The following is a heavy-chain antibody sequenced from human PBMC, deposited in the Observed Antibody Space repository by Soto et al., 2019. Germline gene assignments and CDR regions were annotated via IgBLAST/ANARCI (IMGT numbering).Heavy chain of an antibody. J-gene: IGHJ6*02. CDR1: GYTFTSYG. CDR2: ISAYNGNT. V-gene: IGHV1-18*04. CDR3: ARSSGDYYDSSPASGMDV. Sequence: ASVKVSCKASGYTFTSYGISWVRQAPGQGLEWMGWISAYNGNTNYAQKLQGRVTMTTDTSTSTAYMELRSLRSDDTAVYYCARSSGDYYDSSPASGMDVWGQGTTVTVYS. D-gene: IGHD3-22*01.